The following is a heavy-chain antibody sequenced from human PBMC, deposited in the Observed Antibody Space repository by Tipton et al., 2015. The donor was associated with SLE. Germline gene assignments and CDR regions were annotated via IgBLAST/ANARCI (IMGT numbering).Heavy chain of an antibody. Sequence: LRLSCTVSGVSISSRTYYWGWIRQPPGKGLEWIGEINHSGSTNYNPSLKSRVTISVDTSKNQFSLKLKSVTAADTAVYYCARHLPFLGCLTSYFDFWGQGMQVTVSS. D-gene: IGHD2-15*01. CDR2: INHSGST. J-gene: IGHJ4*02. CDR3: ARHLPFLGCLTSYFDF. V-gene: IGHV4-39*01. CDR1: GVSISSRTYY.